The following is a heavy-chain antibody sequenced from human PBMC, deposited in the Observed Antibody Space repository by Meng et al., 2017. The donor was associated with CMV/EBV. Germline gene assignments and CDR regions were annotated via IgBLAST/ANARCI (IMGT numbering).Heavy chain of an antibody. Sequence: SAKVSCKASGFSFTSPAVPWVRQARGQRLEWIGWIVVGSGNTNYAQKFQERVTITRDMSTSTAYMELSSLRSEDTAVYYCAAGGNIVVVPAATMGESEYFQHWGQGTLVTVSS. D-gene: IGHD2-2*01. V-gene: IGHV1-58*01. CDR3: AAGGNIVVVPAATMGESEYFQH. CDR1: GFSFTSPA. CDR2: IVVGSGNT. J-gene: IGHJ1*01.